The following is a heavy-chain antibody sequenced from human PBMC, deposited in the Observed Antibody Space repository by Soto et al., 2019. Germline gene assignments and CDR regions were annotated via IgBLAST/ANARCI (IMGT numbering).Heavy chain of an antibody. CDR1: GFTFSSYE. V-gene: IGHV3-48*03. CDR3: AIDATIVRGVIIYYYYGMDV. D-gene: IGHD3-10*01. Sequence: GGALRLSSAASGFTFSSYEMNWVRQAPGKGLEWVSYISSSGSTIYYADSVKGRFTISRDNAKNSLYLQMNSLRAEDTAVYYCAIDATIVRGVIIYYYYGMDVWGPGPTDTVS. J-gene: IGHJ6*02. CDR2: ISSSGSTI.